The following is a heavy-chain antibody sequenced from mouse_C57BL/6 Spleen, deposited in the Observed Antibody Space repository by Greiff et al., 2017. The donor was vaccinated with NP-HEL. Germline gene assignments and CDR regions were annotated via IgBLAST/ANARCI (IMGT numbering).Heavy chain of an antibody. V-gene: IGHV5-4*01. D-gene: IGHD2-4*01. CDR1: GFTFSSYA. CDR2: ISDGGSYT. CDR3: ARDYDYDVRDWYFDV. J-gene: IGHJ1*03. Sequence: EVKLMESGGGLVKPGGSLKLSCAASGFTFSSYAMSWVRQTPEKRLEWVATISDGGSYTYYPDNVKGRFTISRDNAKNNLYLQMSHLKSEDTAMYYCARDYDYDVRDWYFDVWGTGTTVTVSS.